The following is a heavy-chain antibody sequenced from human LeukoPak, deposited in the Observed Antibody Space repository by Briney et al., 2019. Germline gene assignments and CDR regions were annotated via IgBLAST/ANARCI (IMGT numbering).Heavy chain of an antibody. Sequence: SETLSLTCTVSGDSIRNYYWSWIRQSPGKGLEWIGYVHHSGSTNQNPSLKGRVTMSVDTSKSQFSLQVTSVTAADTAVYYCGRLYGSGRRWFDPWGQGTLVTVSS. D-gene: IGHD3-10*01. CDR3: GRLYGSGRRWFDP. J-gene: IGHJ5*02. CDR2: VHHSGST. V-gene: IGHV4-59*12. CDR1: GDSIRNYY.